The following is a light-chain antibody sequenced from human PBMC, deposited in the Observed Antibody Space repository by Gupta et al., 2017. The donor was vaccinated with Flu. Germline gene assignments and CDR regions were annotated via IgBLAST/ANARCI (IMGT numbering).Light chain of an antibody. CDR2: SAP. CDR3: QQYNTYPLT. V-gene: IGKV1-5*03. J-gene: IGKJ3*01. CDR1: QTVNRW. Sequence: DIQLTQSPRALSASVGDRVTITCRASQTVNRWLAWYQQKPGQSPRLLIFSAPNVESVVPSKFSGAGFGTEFTLIINGLQPDDFATYFCQQYNTYPLTFGHGTKV.